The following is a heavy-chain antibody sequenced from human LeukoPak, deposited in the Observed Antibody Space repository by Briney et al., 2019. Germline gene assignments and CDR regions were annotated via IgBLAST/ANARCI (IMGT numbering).Heavy chain of an antibody. V-gene: IGHV4-38-2*02. CDR1: GYSISSGYY. CDR3: ERDHGVVIVYFDY. D-gene: IGHD3-3*01. CDR2: IYHSGST. J-gene: IGHJ4*02. Sequence: SETLSLTCTVSGYSISSGYYRGWIRQPPGKGLEWVGSIYHSGSTYYNPSLKSRVTISVDTSKNQFSLKLSSVTAADTAVYYCERDHGVVIVYFDYWGQGTLVTVSS.